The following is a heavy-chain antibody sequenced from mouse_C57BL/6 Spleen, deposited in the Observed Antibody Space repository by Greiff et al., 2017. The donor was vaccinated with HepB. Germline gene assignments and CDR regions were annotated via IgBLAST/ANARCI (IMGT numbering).Heavy chain of an antibody. D-gene: IGHD3-3*01. J-gene: IGHJ3*01. V-gene: IGHV5-9-1*02. CDR1: GFTFSSYA. CDR3: TRDRGAGSWFAY. Sequence: EVKVVESGEGLVKPGGSLKLSCAASGFTFSSYAMSWVRQTPEKRLEWVAYISSGGDYIYYADTVKGRFTISRDNARNTLYLQMSSLKSEDTAMYYCTRDRGAGSWFAYWGQGTLVTVSA. CDR2: ISSGGDYI.